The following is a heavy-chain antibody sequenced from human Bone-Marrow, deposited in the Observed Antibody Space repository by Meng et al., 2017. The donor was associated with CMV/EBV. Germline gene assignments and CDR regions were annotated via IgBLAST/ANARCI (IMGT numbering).Heavy chain of an antibody. CDR2: ISSSGSTI. V-gene: IGHV3-11*01. Sequence: GESLKISCAASGFTFSDYYMSWIRQAPGKGLEWVSYISSSGSTIYYADSVKGRFTISRDNAKNSLYLQMNSLRAEDTAVYYCARDSREVGAMLGYYYYGMDVWGQGNTVNVSS. CDR1: GFTFSDYY. CDR3: ARDSREVGAMLGYYYYGMDV. J-gene: IGHJ6*02. D-gene: IGHD1-26*01.